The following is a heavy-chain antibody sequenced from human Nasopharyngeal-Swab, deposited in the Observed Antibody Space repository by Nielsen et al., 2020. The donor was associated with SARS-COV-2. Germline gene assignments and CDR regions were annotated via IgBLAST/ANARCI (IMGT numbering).Heavy chain of an antibody. V-gene: IGHV3-23*01. CDR1: GFTFSSYA. J-gene: IGHJ6*02. D-gene: IGHD3-10*01. CDR3: AKSGSITYYYYYGMDV. Sequence: GESLKISCAASGFTFSSYAMSWVRQAPGKGLEWVSAISGSGGSTYYADSVKGRFTISRDNAKNSLYLQMNSLRDEDTAVYYCAKSGSITYYYYYGMDVWGQGTTVTVSS. CDR2: ISGSGGST.